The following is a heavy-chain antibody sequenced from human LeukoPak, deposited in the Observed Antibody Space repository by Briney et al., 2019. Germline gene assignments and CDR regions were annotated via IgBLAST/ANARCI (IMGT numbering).Heavy chain of an antibody. CDR2: INHSGST. CDR1: GGSFSGYY. CDR3: ARHSSLRSPFDY. V-gene: IGHV4-34*01. D-gene: IGHD3-22*01. J-gene: IGHJ4*02. Sequence: SETLSLTCAVYGGSFSGYYWNWIRQPPGKGLEWIGEINHSGSTNYNPSLKSRVTISVDTSKNQFSLKLSSVTAADTAVYYCARHSSLRSPFDYWGQGTLVTVSS.